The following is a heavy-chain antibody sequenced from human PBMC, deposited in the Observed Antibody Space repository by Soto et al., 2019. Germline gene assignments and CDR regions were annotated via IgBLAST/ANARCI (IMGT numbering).Heavy chain of an antibody. J-gene: IGHJ6*02. CDR1: GGTFSSYA. CDR3: AISTVATDLYRMDV. V-gene: IGHV1-69*12. Sequence: QVQLVQSGAEVKKPGSSVKVSCKASGGTFSSYAISWVRQVPGQGLEWMGGIIPIFGTTNYAQKFQGRVTITADESTNTVYMELSSMRSEDTAVYYWAISTVATDLYRMDVWGQGTTVTVSS. CDR2: IIPIFGTT. D-gene: IGHD4-17*01.